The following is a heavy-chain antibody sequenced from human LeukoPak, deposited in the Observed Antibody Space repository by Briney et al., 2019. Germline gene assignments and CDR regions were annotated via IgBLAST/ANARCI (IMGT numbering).Heavy chain of an antibody. D-gene: IGHD3-10*01. CDR2: IFRILGTG. CDR3: ARGGWATMVSYFDS. Sequence: SVKVSCKASGGTFRSYVISWVRQAPGQGLEWMGGIFRILGTGNYAQKFQGRVTITTDESTSTVYMELSSLRSEDTAVYYCARGGWATMVSYFDSWGQGTLVTVSS. CDR1: GGTFRSYV. V-gene: IGHV1-69*05. J-gene: IGHJ4*02.